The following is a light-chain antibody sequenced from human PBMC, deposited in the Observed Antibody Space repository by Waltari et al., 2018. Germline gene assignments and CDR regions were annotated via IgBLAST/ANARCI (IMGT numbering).Light chain of an antibody. CDR3: QSADSSGTYVV. Sequence: SYELTQPPSVSVSPGQTARISCSGDALPKHYAYWYQQKPGQAPVLLIYKDTERPSGIPERFSGSSSGTTVTLTISGVQAEYEADYYCQSADSSGTYVVFGGGTMLTVL. CDR2: KDT. J-gene: IGLJ2*01. CDR1: ALPKHY. V-gene: IGLV3-25*03.